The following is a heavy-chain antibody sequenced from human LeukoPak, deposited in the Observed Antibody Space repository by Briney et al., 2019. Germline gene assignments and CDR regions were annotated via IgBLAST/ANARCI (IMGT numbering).Heavy chain of an antibody. J-gene: IGHJ6*03. Sequence: SETLSLTCTVSGGSISSSSYYWGWIRQPPGKGLEWIGSIYYSGSTYYNPSLRSRVTISVDTSKNQFSLKLSSVTAADTAVYYCARDSKEEVVVNYYYYYMGVWGKGTTVTVSS. CDR1: GGSISSSSYY. CDR3: ARDSKEEVVVNYYYYYMGV. CDR2: IYYSGST. D-gene: IGHD3-22*01. V-gene: IGHV4-39*07.